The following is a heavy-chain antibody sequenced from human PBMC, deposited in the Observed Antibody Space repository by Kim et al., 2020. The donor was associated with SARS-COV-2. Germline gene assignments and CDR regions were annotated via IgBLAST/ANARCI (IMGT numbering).Heavy chain of an antibody. J-gene: IGHJ5*02. CDR3: ARRTAYCSGGSCSNWFDP. Sequence: KSRVTLSVGTSKNQFSLKLSSVTAADTAVYYCARRTAYCSGGSCSNWFDPWGQGTLVTVSS. V-gene: IGHV4-59*01. D-gene: IGHD2-15*01.